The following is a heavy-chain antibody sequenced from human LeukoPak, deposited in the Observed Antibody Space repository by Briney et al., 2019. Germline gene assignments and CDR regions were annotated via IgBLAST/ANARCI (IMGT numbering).Heavy chain of an antibody. Sequence: PGGSLRLSCAASGFTFDDYGMHWVRQVPGKGLEWVSGISWNRGSIGYGDSVKGRFTISRDNAKNPLYLQMNSLRVEDTALYYCVRKEGNYFDYWGQGTLVSVSS. CDR2: ISWNRGSI. CDR1: GFTFDDYG. J-gene: IGHJ4*02. D-gene: IGHD3-10*01. V-gene: IGHV3-9*01. CDR3: VRKEGNYFDY.